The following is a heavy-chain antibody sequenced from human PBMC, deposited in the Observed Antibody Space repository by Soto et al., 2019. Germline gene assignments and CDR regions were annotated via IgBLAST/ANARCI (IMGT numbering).Heavy chain of an antibody. CDR1: GDSVSSNSAA. CDR2: TYYRSKWYN. J-gene: IGHJ3*02. D-gene: IGHD7-27*01. V-gene: IGHV6-1*01. CDR3: ARELGIPPLDAFDI. Sequence: QSQTLSLTCAISGDSVSSNSAAWNWIRQFPSRGLEWLGRTYYRSKWYNDYAVSVKSRITINPDTSKNQFSLQLNSVTPEDTAVYYCARELGIPPLDAFDIWGQGTMVTVSS.